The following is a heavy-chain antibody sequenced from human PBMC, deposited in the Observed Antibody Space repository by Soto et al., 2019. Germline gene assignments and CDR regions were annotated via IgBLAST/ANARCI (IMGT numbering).Heavy chain of an antibody. J-gene: IGHJ4*02. Sequence: PGGSLRLSCVASEFTFSSYEMNWVHQAPGKGLEWVSYISSSGTTIYYTDSVKGRFTISRDNAKKSLYLQMNSLRAEDTAVYYCVRFGGAAAGPGDYWGQGTLVT. D-gene: IGHD6-13*01. CDR3: VRFGGAAAGPGDY. V-gene: IGHV3-48*03. CDR2: ISSSGTTI. CDR1: EFTFSSYE.